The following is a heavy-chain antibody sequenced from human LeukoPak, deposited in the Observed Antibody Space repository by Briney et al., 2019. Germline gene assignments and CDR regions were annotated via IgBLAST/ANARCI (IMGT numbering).Heavy chain of an antibody. CDR3: ARDDYGDLPFAF. CDR1: GYTLTGYD. V-gene: IGHV1-2*06. J-gene: IGHJ4*02. Sequence: ASVKLSCKASGYTLTGYDMHWVRQAPGQGLEWMGRINPNSGGTNYAQKFQGRVTMTRDTSISTAYMEVSRLRSDDTAVYYCARDDYGDLPFAFWSQGTLVTVTS. D-gene: IGHD4-17*01. CDR2: INPNSGGT.